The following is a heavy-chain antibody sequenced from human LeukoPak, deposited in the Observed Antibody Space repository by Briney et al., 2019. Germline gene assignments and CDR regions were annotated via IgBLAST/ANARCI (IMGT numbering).Heavy chain of an antibody. J-gene: IGHJ6*02. CDR3: ARRPIAAAGWGYYYYYYGMDV. D-gene: IGHD6-13*01. CDR1: GYTFTSYD. V-gene: IGHV1-8*01. CDR2: MNPNSGNT. Sequence: ASVKVSFKASGYTFTSYDTNWVRQATGQGLEWMGWMNPNSGNTGYAQKFQGRVTMTRNTSISTAYMELSSLRSEDTAVYYCARRPIAAAGWGYYYYYYGMDVWGQGTTVTVSS.